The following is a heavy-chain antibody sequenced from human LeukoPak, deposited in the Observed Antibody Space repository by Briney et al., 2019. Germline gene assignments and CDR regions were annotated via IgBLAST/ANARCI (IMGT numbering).Heavy chain of an antibody. V-gene: IGHV4-39*01. Sequence: KPSETLSLTCTVSGGSISSSSYSWGWIRQPPGKGLEWIGSIYYSGSTYYNPSLKSRVTISVDTSKNQFSLKLSSVTAADTAVYYCARTYYDFWSGYWNYWGQGTLVTVSS. CDR2: IYYSGST. D-gene: IGHD3-3*01. CDR1: GGSISSSSYS. CDR3: ARTYYDFWSGYWNY. J-gene: IGHJ4*02.